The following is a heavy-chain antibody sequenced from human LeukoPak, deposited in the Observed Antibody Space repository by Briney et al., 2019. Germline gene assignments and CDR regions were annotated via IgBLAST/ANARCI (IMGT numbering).Heavy chain of an antibody. CDR2: IYPNSGGT. V-gene: IGHV1-2*02. D-gene: IGHD3-10*01. CDR1: GYTFTSYG. CDR3: ARSRGLDYYGSGSYSDSYYYYMDF. Sequence: GASVKVSCKASGYTFTSYGISWVRQAPGQGLEWMGWIYPNSGGTKYAQKFQDRVTMTRDTSISTAYMELSRLRSDDTAVYYCARSRGLDYYGSGSYSDSYYYYMDFWGKGTTVTISS. J-gene: IGHJ6*03.